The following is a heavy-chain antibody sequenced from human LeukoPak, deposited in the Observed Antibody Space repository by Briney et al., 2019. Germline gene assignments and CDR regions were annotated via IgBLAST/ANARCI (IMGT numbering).Heavy chain of an antibody. CDR1: GFIFSSYG. CDR3: ARVSYSINWAHFDY. J-gene: IGHJ4*02. Sequence: GGSLRLSCAASGFIFSSYGMHWVRQAPGKGLEWVAVIWYDGTTKFYADSVKGRFTISRDNSKNTVYLQMNSLRAEDTAVYYCARVSYSINWAHFDYWGPGTLVTVSS. D-gene: IGHD6-13*01. CDR2: IWYDGTTK. V-gene: IGHV3-33*01.